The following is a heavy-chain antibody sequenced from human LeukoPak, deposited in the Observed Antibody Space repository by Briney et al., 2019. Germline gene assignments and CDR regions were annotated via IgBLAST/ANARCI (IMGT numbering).Heavy chain of an antibody. J-gene: IGHJ4*02. D-gene: IGHD4-11*01. Sequence: VASVKVSCKASGYTFTSYAMNWVRQAPGQGLEWMGWINTNTGNPTYAQGFTGRFVFSLDTSVSTAYLQISCLKAEDTAVYYCASNTVTLDYWGQGTLVTVSS. CDR3: ASNTVTLDY. CDR1: GYTFTSYA. V-gene: IGHV7-4-1*02. CDR2: INTNTGNP.